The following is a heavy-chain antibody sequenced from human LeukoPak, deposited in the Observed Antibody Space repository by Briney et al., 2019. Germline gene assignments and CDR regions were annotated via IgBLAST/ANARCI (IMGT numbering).Heavy chain of an antibody. CDR3: AREISRYCSSTSCSYYYYYYGMDV. J-gene: IGHJ6*02. CDR1: GFTFSSYG. CDR2: IWYDGSNK. Sequence: PGGSLRLSCAASGFTFSSYGMHWVRQAPGKGLEWVAVIWYDGSNKYYADSVKGRFTISRDNSKNTLYLQMNSLRAEDTAVYYCAREISRYCSSTSCSYYYYYYGMDVWGQGTTVTVSS. V-gene: IGHV3-33*01. D-gene: IGHD2-2*01.